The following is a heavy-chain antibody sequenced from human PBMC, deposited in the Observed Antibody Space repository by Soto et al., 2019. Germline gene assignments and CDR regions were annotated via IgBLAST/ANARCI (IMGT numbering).Heavy chain of an antibody. V-gene: IGHV4-61*01. CDR1: GGSVSSGSYY. D-gene: IGHD1-7*01. J-gene: IGHJ4*02. CDR2: IYYSGST. CDR3: ATMGTPATRIYYFDN. Sequence: PSETLSLTCTVSGGSVSSGSYYWSWIRQPPGKGLEWIGYIYYSGSTNYNPSLKSRVTISVDTSKNQFSLNLSSVTAADTAVYYCATMGTPATRIYYFDNWGQGTLVTVSS.